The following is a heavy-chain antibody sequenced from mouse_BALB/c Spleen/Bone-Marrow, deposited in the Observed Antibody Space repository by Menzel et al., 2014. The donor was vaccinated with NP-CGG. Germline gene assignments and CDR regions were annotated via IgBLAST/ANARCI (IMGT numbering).Heavy chain of an antibody. CDR3: ARTYGDSPYFYGMDY. CDR1: GYTFTSYW. J-gene: IGHJ4*01. V-gene: IGHV1S81*02. Sequence: QVQLQQSGAELVKPGTSVKLSCKTSGYTFTSYWMHWVKQRPGQGLEWIGEISPSNGRTNYNEKFKNKATLTVDKSSSPAYMQLSSLTSEDSAVYFCARTYGDSPYFYGMDYWGQGTSVNISS. CDR2: ISPSNGRT. D-gene: IGHD2-13*01.